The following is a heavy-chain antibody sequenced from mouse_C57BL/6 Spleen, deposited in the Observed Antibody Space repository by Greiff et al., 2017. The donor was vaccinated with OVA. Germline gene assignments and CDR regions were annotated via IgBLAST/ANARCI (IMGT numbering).Heavy chain of an antibody. V-gene: IGHV1-61*01. CDR2: IYPSDSET. J-gene: IGHJ2*01. CDR3: AAGRYKDDFDY. CDR1: GYTFTSYW. D-gene: IGHD1-3*01. Sequence: QVQLQQPGAELVRPGSSVKLSCKASGYTFTSYWMDWVKQRPGQGLEWIGNIYPSDSETHYNQKFKDKATLTVDKSSNTAYMQLSSLPSEDSAVYYCAAGRYKDDFDYWGQGTTLTVSS.